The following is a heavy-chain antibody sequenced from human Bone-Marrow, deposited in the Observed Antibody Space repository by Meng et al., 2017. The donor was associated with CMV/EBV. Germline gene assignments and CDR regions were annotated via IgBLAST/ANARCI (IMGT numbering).Heavy chain of an antibody. V-gene: IGHV3-15*01. Sequence: SCAVSGLTFSNAWMSWVRQAPGKGLEWVGRIKSKTDGGTTDYAAPVKGRFTITRDDSKNTLYLQINSLKTEDTAFYYCTTLVGATPLWGQGTTVTFSS. CDR1: GLTFSNAW. CDR2: IKSKTDGGTT. CDR3: TTLVGATPL. J-gene: IGHJ6*02. D-gene: IGHD1-26*01.